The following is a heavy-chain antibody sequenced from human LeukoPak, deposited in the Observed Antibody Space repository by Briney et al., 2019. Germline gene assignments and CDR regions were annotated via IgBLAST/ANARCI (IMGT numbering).Heavy chain of an antibody. CDR1: GFSLSSTELG. D-gene: IGHD7-27*01. CDR2: VYWNDDK. V-gene: IGHV2-5*01. Sequence: SGPTLVKPTQTLTLTCTFSGFSLSSTELGVAWIRQPPGKALEWLALVYWNDDKRFSPSLMSRLTITKDTSRNQVVLTMTNTDPLDTATYFCATLGGDYWGPGTLVTVSS. CDR3: ATLGGDY. J-gene: IGHJ4*02.